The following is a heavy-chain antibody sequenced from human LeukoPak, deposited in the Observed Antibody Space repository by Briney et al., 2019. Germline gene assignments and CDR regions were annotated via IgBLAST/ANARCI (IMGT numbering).Heavy chain of an antibody. CDR3: AKDRRDSSGYYYSRFDY. Sequence: GGSLRLSCAASGFTFSSYWMHWVRQAPGKGLVWVSRINSDGSSTSYADSVKGRFTISRDNAKNTLYLQMNSLRAEDTAVYYCAKDRRDSSGYYYSRFDYWGQGTLVTVSS. CDR2: INSDGSST. CDR1: GFTFSSYW. V-gene: IGHV3-74*01. D-gene: IGHD3-22*01. J-gene: IGHJ4*02.